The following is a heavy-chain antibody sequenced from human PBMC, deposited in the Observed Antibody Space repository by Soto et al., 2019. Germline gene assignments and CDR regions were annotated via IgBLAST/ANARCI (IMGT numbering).Heavy chain of an antibody. CDR3: ARKGGTGAAAEYNWFDP. CDR2: IIPIFGTA. D-gene: IGHD6-13*01. V-gene: IGHV1-69*01. J-gene: IGHJ5*02. CDR1: GGTFSSYA. Sequence: QVQLVQSGAEVKKPGSSVKVSCKASGGTFSSYAISWVRQAPGQGLEWMGGIIPIFGTANYALKFQGRVTITADESTSTAYMELSSLRSEDTAVYYCARKGGTGAAAEYNWFDPWGQGTLVTVSS.